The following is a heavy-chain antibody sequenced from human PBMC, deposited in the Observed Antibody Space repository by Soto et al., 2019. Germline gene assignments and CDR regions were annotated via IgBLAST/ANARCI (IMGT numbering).Heavy chain of an antibody. CDR1: GFSLSNAGLG. D-gene: IGHD6-13*01. V-gene: IGHV2-26*04. CDR3: ASTYSTSWYWFDP. Sequence: QVTVKESGPVLDKPTETLTLTCTVSGFSLSNAGLGVSWIRQPPGKALEWLAHIFSNDEKSYSTSLKSRLTISKDTSKSQVVLTMTNMDPVDTATYYCASTYSTSWYWFDPWGQGTLVTVSS. CDR2: IFSNDEK. J-gene: IGHJ5*02.